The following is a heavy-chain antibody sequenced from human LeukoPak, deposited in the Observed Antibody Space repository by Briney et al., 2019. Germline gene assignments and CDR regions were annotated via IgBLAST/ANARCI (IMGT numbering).Heavy chain of an antibody. J-gene: IGHJ4*02. CDR2: INHSGST. CDR1: GGSFSGYY. CDR3: ARSAFPYVWGSYYDY. D-gene: IGHD3-16*01. V-gene: IGHV4-34*01. Sequence: PSETLSLTCAVYGGSFSGYYWSWIRQPPGKGLEWIGEINHSGSTNYNPSLKSRVTISVDTSKNQFSLKLSSVTAADTAVYYCARSAFPYVWGSYYDYWGQGTLVTVSS.